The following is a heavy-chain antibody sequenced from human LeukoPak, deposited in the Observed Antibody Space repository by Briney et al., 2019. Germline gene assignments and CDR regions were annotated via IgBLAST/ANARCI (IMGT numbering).Heavy chain of an antibody. CDR1: GYTFTSYG. D-gene: IGHD6-13*01. J-gene: IGHJ5*02. CDR3: ARDPIAAAGSYNWFDP. CDR2: ISAYNGNT. V-gene: IGHV1-18*01. Sequence: ASVKVSCTASGYTFTSYGISWVRQAPGQGLEWMGWISAYNGNTNYAQKLQGRVTMTTDTSTSTAYMELRSLRSDDTAVYYCARDPIAAAGSYNWFDPWGQGTLVTVSS.